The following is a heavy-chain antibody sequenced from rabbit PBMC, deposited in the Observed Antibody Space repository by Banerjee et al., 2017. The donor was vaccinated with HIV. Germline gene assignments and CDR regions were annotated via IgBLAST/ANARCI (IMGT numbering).Heavy chain of an antibody. D-gene: IGHD4-1*01. J-gene: IGHJ4*01. CDR1: GFSFSNSYY. V-gene: IGHV1S45*01. Sequence: QEQLVESGGGLVQPEGSLTLTCTASGFSFSNSYYMCWVRQAPGKGLEWIACIYTGSSGNTVYASWAKGRFTISKTSSTTVTLQMTSLTAADTATYFCARDLAGVIGWNFNLWGPGTLVTVS. CDR2: IYTGSSGNT. CDR3: ARDLAGVIGWNFNL.